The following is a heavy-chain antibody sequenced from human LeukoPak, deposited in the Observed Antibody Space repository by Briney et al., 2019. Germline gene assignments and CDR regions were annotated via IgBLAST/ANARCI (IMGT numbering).Heavy chain of an antibody. CDR2: IGTAGDT. CDR1: GFTFSGYD. CDR3: ARDLMYRSYYDSSGKP. D-gene: IGHD3-22*01. Sequence: GGSLRLSCAASGFTFSGYDMHWVRQATGKGLEWVSAIGTAGDTYYPGSVKGRFTISRENAKNSLYLQMNSLRAGDTAVYYCARDLMYRSYYDSSGKPWGQGTLVTVSS. V-gene: IGHV3-13*01. J-gene: IGHJ4*02.